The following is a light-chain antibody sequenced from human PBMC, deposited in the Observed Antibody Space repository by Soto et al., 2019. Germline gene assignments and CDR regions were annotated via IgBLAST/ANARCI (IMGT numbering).Light chain of an antibody. CDR1: QSVLFNSNKKNF. J-gene: IGKJ5*01. Sequence: DIVMTQSPDSLAMTLGERATINWRSSQSVLFNSNKKNFLAWYQQKPGQPPKLLIYWASTRQSGVPDRFSGGGSGTDFTLTISRLQAEDVAVYYCQQYFNSPVTFGQGTRLEIK. CDR3: QQYFNSPVT. V-gene: IGKV4-1*01. CDR2: WAS.